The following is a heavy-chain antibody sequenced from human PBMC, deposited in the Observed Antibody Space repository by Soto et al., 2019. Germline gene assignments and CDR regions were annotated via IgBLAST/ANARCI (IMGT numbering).Heavy chain of an antibody. D-gene: IGHD4-17*01. Sequence: SETLSLTCAVSGGSISSGGYSWTWIRQPPRKGLEWIGYIYHSGSTYYNPSLKSRVTISVDRSKNQLSLKLSSVTAADTAVYYCARGTTTVTTFDYWGQGTLVTVSS. CDR2: IYHSGST. J-gene: IGHJ4*02. CDR3: ARGTTTVTTFDY. V-gene: IGHV4-30-2*01. CDR1: GGSISSGGYS.